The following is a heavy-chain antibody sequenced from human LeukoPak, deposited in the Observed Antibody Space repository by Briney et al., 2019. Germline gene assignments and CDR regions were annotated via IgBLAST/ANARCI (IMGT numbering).Heavy chain of an antibody. CDR2: IYYSGST. V-gene: IGHV4-61*08. CDR3: AREIGDYYDSSGYFDY. Sequence: SETLSLTCTVSGGSISSGGYYWSWIRQHPGKGLEWIGYIYYSGSTNYNPSLKSRVTISVDTSKNQFSLKLSSVTAADTAVYYYAREIGDYYDSSGYFDYWGQGTLVTVSS. J-gene: IGHJ4*02. CDR1: GGSISSGGYY. D-gene: IGHD3-22*01.